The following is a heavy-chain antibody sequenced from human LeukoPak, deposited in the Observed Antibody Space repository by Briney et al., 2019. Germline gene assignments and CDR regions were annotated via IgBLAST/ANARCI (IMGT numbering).Heavy chain of an antibody. Sequence: GGSLRLSCAASGFTFSSYSMNWVRQAPGKGLEWVSSISSSSSYIYYADSVKGRFTISRDNAKNSLYLQMNSLRAEDTAVYYCARDLWDDIVVVPAAGGYWGQGTLVTVSS. CDR2: ISSSSSYI. D-gene: IGHD2-2*01. CDR1: GFTFSSYS. CDR3: ARDLWDDIVVVPAAGGY. J-gene: IGHJ4*02. V-gene: IGHV3-21*01.